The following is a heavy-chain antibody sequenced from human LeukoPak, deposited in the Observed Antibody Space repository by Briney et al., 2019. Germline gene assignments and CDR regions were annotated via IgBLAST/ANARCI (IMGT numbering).Heavy chain of an antibody. CDR3: ARVGGYSYGNYYFNY. V-gene: IGHV4-38-2*01. Sequence: SETLSLTCAVSGFSISSGYYWGWFRRPREKGLDWIGSISHSGSTYYNPSLRSRVTISIDTSKNQFSLRLNSVTATDTAVYYCARVGGYSYGNYYFNYWGQGTLVTVSS. CDR2: ISHSGST. D-gene: IGHD5-18*01. J-gene: IGHJ4*02. CDR1: GFSISSGYY.